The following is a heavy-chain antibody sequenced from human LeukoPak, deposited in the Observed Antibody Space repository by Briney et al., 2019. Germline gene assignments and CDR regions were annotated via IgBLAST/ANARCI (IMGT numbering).Heavy chain of an antibody. J-gene: IGHJ4*02. CDR2: IYTSGST. CDR1: GGSISSYY. Sequence: SETLSLTCTFSGGSISSYYWSWIRQPAGKGLEWIGRIYTSGSTNYNPSLKSRVTMSVDTSKNQFSLKLSSVTAADTAVYYCARGLTGYYSSWYFDYWGQGTLVTVSS. V-gene: IGHV4-4*07. CDR3: ARGLTGYYSSWYFDY. D-gene: IGHD3-9*01.